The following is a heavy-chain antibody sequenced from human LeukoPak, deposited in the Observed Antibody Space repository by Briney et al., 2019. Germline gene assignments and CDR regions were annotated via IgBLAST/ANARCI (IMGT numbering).Heavy chain of an antibody. V-gene: IGHV4-39*02. CDR1: GGSISSSSYY. J-gene: IGHJ4*02. CDR3: ATDIAAAGRNFDY. CDR2: IYYSGST. Sequence: SETLSLTCTVSGGSISSSSYYWGWIRQPPGKGLEWIGSIYYSGSTYYNPSLKSRVTISVDTSKNQFSLKLSSVTAADTAVYYCATDIAAAGRNFDYWGQGTLVTVSS. D-gene: IGHD6-13*01.